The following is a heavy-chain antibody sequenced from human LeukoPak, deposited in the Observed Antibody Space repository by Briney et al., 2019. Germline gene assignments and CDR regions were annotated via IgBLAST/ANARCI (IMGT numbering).Heavy chain of an antibody. V-gene: IGHV4-4*07. J-gene: IGHJ5*02. Sequence: KPSETLSLTCTVSGGSISSYYWSWIRQPAGKGLEWIGRIYTSGSTNYNPSLKSRVTMSVDTSKNQFSLKLSSVTAADTAVYYCARVRMYCSSTSCYSNWFDPWGQGTLVTVSS. CDR1: GGSISSYY. D-gene: IGHD2-2*02. CDR3: ARVRMYCSSTSCYSNWFDP. CDR2: IYTSGST.